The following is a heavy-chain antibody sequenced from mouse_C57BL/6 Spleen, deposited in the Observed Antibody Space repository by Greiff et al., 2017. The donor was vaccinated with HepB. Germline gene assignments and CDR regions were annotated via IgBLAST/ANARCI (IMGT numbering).Heavy chain of an antibody. CDR3: VKAVCYGSSYTWFAY. Sequence: EVKLMESGGGLVQPGASLRLSCAASGFTFTDYSMSWVRQPPGKAPDWLALIRNKANGYTTEYTASVKGRFTISRDNSQNTLDLQMNTLRAEDSATYYCVKAVCYGSSYTWFAYWGQGTLVTVSA. CDR1: GFTFTDYS. J-gene: IGHJ3*01. CDR2: IRNKANGYTT. V-gene: IGHV7-4*01. D-gene: IGHD1-1*01.